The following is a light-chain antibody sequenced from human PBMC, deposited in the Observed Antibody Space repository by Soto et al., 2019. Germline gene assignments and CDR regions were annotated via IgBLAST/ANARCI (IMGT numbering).Light chain of an antibody. CDR2: DAS. CDR1: HDISSA. Sequence: AIQLTQSPSSLSAFVGDRFAITCRASHDISSALAWYQQKPGRAPKLLIYDASKLQSGVPSRFSGSGYGTDFTLTISSLQPEDFATYSCQQFNNYPRTFGQGTKVDIK. CDR3: QQFNNYPRT. J-gene: IGKJ1*01. V-gene: IGKV1D-13*01.